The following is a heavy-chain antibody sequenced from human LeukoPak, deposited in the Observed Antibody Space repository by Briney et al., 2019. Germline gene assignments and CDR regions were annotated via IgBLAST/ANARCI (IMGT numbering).Heavy chain of an antibody. V-gene: IGHV3-66*01. CDR2: IYSSGNT. CDR1: GFTFDDYG. J-gene: IGHJ4*02. D-gene: IGHD6-19*01. CDR3: ARVSSDSLDY. Sequence: GGSLRLSCAASGFTFDDYGMSWVRHAPGKGLEWVSVIYSSGNTYYADSVRGRFIISRDNSKNTLYLQMNSLRAEDTAVYYCARVSSDSLDYWGQGTLVTVSS.